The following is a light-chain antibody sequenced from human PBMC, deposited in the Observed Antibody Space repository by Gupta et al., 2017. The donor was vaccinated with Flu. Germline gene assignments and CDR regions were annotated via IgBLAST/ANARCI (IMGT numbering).Light chain of an antibody. Sequence: EVVLTQSPATLSLSPGESATLSCRASQSVGSYLAWYQQRPGQAPTLLIYDASNRATDIPARFSGSGSGTDFTLTISSLEPEDVAVYYRQQRSNWPPSLTFGGGTKVEIK. J-gene: IGKJ4*01. V-gene: IGKV3-11*01. CDR1: QSVGSY. CDR2: DAS. CDR3: QQRSNWPPSLT.